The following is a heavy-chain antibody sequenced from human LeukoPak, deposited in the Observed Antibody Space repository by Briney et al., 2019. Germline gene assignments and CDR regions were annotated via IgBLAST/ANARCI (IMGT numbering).Heavy chain of an antibody. CDR3: ARGGRYYYGSGSYRYGNWFDP. CDR1: GGSVSPYY. D-gene: IGHD3-10*01. CDR2: IYYSGNT. V-gene: IGHV4-59*02. J-gene: IGHJ5*02. Sequence: SETLSLSCTVSGGSVSPYYWSWIRQPPGKGLEWLGYIYYSGNTDYNPSLKSRVTISVDTSKNQFSLKLSSVTAADTAVYYCARGGRYYYGSGSYRYGNWFDPWGQGTLVTVSS.